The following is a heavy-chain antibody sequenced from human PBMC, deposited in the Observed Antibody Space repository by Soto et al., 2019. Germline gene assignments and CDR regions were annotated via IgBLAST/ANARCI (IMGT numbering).Heavy chain of an antibody. CDR1: GFTFSSYA. J-gene: IGHJ4*02. V-gene: IGHV3-23*01. Sequence: EVQLLESGGGLVQPGGSLRLSCAVSGFTFSSYAMSWVRQAPGKGLEWVSAISASGGSTYYADSVKGRFTISRDNSKTTLYLQMNRQRLEDTAVYYCATSGSGYSSSYPEYWGQGTLVTVSS. CDR2: ISASGGST. CDR3: ATSGSGYSSSYPEY. D-gene: IGHD6-13*01.